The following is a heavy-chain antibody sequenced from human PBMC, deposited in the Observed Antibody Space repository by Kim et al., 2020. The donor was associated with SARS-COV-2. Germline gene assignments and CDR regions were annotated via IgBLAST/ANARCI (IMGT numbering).Heavy chain of an antibody. V-gene: IGHV3-48*03. D-gene: IGHD1-20*01. J-gene: IGHJ4*02. CDR3: ARVPRITGDFDY. Sequence: YYADSVKGRFTTSRDNAKNSLYLQMNSLRAEDTAVYYCARVPRITGDFDYWGQGTLVTVSS.